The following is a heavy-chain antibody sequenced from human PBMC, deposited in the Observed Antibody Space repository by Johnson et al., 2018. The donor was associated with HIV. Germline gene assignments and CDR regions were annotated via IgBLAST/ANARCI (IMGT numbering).Heavy chain of an antibody. V-gene: IGHV3-23*04. CDR1: GFTFSSYG. J-gene: IGHJ3*02. CDR2: VTGTGGDT. Sequence: VQLVESGGGVVQPGGSLRLSCPASGFTFSSYGMSWVRQAPGKGLEWVSGVTGTGGDTYYAESVKGRFTISRDNSKNTLYLQMNKLRAEDTAVYFCASQVRGLRLGVDAFDIWGQGTMVTVSS. D-gene: IGHD3-16*01. CDR3: ASQVRGLRLGVDAFDI.